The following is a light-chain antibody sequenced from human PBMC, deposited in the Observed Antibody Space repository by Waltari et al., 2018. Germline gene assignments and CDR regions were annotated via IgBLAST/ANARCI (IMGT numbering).Light chain of an antibody. CDR1: SSDVGNYNL. V-gene: IGLV2-23*01. J-gene: IGLJ2*01. CDR3: CSYTDSTTLV. Sequence: QSALTQPASVSGSPGQSITISCTGTSSDVGNYNLVSWYQHHPGKAPRLMIYEDTKRHSGVSNRFSGSKSGNTASLTISGLQAEDEADYYCCSYTDSTTLVFGGGTGLTVL. CDR2: EDT.